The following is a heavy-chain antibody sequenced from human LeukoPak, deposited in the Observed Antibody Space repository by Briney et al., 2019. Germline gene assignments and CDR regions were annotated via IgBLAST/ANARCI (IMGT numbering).Heavy chain of an antibody. V-gene: IGHV3-23*01. J-gene: IGHJ4*02. CDR1: GFTFSSYA. CDR3: AKDPAAAGIFSRPWEDFDY. D-gene: IGHD6-13*01. Sequence: PGGSLRLSCAASGFTFSSYAMSWVRQAPGKGLEWVSAISGSGGSTYYADSVKGRFTISRDNSKNTLYLQMNSLRAEDTAVYYRAKDPAAAGIFSRPWEDFDYWGQGTLVTVSS. CDR2: ISGSGGST.